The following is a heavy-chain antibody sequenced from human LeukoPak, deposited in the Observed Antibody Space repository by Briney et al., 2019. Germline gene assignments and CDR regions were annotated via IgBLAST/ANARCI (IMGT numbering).Heavy chain of an antibody. CDR1: GGSISSYY. CDR2: IYYSGST. V-gene: IGHV4-59*01. J-gene: IGHJ6*02. Sequence: SSQTLSLTCTVSGGSISSYYWSWIRQPPGKGLEWIGYIYYSGSTNYNPSLKSRVTISVDTSKNQFSLKLSSVTAADTAVYYCARDPGYCSGGSCYYYYGMDVWGQGTTVTVSS. CDR3: ARDPGYCSGGSCYYYYGMDV. D-gene: IGHD2-15*01.